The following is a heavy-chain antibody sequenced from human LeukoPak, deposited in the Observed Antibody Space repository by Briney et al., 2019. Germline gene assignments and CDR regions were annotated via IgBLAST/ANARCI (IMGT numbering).Heavy chain of an antibody. CDR2: IIPILGIA. CDR3: GRSPLGVVTAPQPYYFDY. J-gene: IGHJ4*02. Sequence: SVKLSCKASGGTFSSYTISWMRQAPGQGLEWMGRIIPILGIANYAQKFQGRVTITADKSTSTAYMELSSLGSEDTAVYYCGRSPLGVVTAPQPYYFDYWGQGTLVTVSS. CDR1: GGTFSSYT. V-gene: IGHV1-69*02. D-gene: IGHD2-21*02.